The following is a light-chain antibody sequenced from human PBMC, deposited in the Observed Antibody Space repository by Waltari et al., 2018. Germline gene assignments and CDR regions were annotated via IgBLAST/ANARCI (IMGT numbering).Light chain of an antibody. J-gene: IGKJ2*01. Sequence: DVVMSQSPLSLPVTLGQPASISYRSSQSLVYSDGNIYLLWFQQRPGQSPRRLIYEVSNRDSGVPDRFSGSGSGSDFTLKISRVEAEDVGVYYCMQGTHWPYTFGQGTRLEIK. V-gene: IGKV2-30*01. CDR2: EVS. CDR3: MQGTHWPYT. CDR1: QSLVYSDGNIY.